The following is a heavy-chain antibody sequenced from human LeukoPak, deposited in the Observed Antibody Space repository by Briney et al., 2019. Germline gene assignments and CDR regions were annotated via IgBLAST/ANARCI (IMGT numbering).Heavy chain of an antibody. J-gene: IGHJ4*02. V-gene: IGHV4-34*01. CDR3: ARVPRTVTYTDQ. CDR1: GGSFSGYY. D-gene: IGHD4-17*01. CDR2: INHSGST. Sequence: PSETLSLTCAVYGGSFSGYYWSWIRQPPGKGLEWIGEINHSGSTNYKPSLKSRVTISVDTSKNQFSLKLSSVTAADTAVYYCARVPRTVTYTDQWGQGTLVTVSS.